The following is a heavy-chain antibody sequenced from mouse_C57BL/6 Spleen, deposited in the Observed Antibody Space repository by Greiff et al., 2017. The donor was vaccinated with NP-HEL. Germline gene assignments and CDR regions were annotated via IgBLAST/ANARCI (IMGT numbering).Heavy chain of an antibody. V-gene: IGHV1-80*01. Sequence: QVQLQQSGAELVKPGASVKISCKASGYAFSSYWMNWVKQRPGKGLEWIGQIYPGDGDTNYNGKFKGKATLTADKSSSTAYMQLSSLTSEDSAVYFCAREDFITTVVPYWYFDVWGTGTTVTVSS. CDR1: GYAFSSYW. J-gene: IGHJ1*03. CDR3: AREDFITTVVPYWYFDV. D-gene: IGHD1-1*01. CDR2: IYPGDGDT.